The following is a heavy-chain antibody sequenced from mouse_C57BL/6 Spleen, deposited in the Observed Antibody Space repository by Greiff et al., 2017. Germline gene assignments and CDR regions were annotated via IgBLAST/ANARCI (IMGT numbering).Heavy chain of an antibody. V-gene: IGHV1-53*01. CDR1: GYTFTSYW. D-gene: IGHD1-2*01. CDR3: ARKGFMHYYAMDY. CDR2: INPSNGGT. Sequence: VQLQQPGTELVKPGASVKLSCKASGYTFTSYWMHWVKQRPGQGLEWIGNINPSNGGTNYNEKFKSKATLTVDKSSSTAYMQLSSLTSEDSAVYYCARKGFMHYYAMDYWGQGTSVTVSS. J-gene: IGHJ4*01.